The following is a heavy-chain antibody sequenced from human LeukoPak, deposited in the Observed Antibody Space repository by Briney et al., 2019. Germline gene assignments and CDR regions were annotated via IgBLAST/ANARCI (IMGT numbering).Heavy chain of an antibody. Sequence: PGGSLRLSCAASGFTFDDHGMNWVRQAPGKGLEWVSGINWNGGSSFYADSVKGRFTISRDNARNALYLQMNSLTAEDTALYHCARDRSYGSFDYWGQGTLVTVSS. J-gene: IGHJ4*02. CDR1: GFTFDDHG. D-gene: IGHD5-18*01. CDR3: ARDRSYGSFDY. CDR2: INWNGGSS. V-gene: IGHV3-20*01.